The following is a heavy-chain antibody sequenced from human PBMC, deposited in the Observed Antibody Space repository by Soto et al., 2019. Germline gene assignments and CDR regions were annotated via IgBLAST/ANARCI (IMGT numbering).Heavy chain of an antibody. CDR1: GDSISGEYYH. J-gene: IGHJ6*02. CDR2: VHHSGSI. Sequence: SETLSLTCTVSGDSISGEYYHWTWIRQSPGKGLEWIGYVHHSGSILYNPSLQSRLTISVDTSKNQFSLHLSSVTAADTAVYFCAREDDAHDSLDVWGQGTTLTVSS. CDR3: AREDDAHDSLDV. D-gene: IGHD1-1*01. V-gene: IGHV4-30-4*08.